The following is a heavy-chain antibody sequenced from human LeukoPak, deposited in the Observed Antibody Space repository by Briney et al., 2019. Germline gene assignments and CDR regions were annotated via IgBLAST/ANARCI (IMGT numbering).Heavy chain of an antibody. CDR3: ATFGAKWLRLGSFFD. J-gene: IGHJ4*02. V-gene: IGHV1-24*01. Sequence: ASVKASCKVSGYSLTELSMHWVRQAPGKGLEWMGGFDPEDGETIYAQKFQGSVTMTEDTSTDTAYMELSSLRSEDTAVYYCATFGAKWLRLGSFFDWGQGTLVTVSS. CDR1: GYSLTELS. CDR2: FDPEDGET. D-gene: IGHD5-12*01.